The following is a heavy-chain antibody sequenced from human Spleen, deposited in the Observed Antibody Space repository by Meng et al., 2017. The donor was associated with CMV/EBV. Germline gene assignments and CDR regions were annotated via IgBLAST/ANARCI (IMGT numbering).Heavy chain of an antibody. CDR3: ARVRLWFGGVDY. Sequence: TVSGGSISSRSYYWGWIRQPPGKGLEWIGSIHSSGSTYYNPSLKSRVTISMDTSKSQFSLKLSSVTAADTAVYYCARVRLWFGGVDYWGQGTLVTVSS. J-gene: IGHJ4*02. CDR1: GGSISSRSYY. V-gene: IGHV4-39*07. CDR2: IHSSGST. D-gene: IGHD3-10*01.